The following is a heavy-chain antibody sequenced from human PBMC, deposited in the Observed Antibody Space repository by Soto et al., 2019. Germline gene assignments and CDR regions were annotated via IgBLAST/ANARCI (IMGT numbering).Heavy chain of an antibody. Sequence: GESLKISCKGSGYSFTSYWISWVRQMPGKGLEWMGRIDPSDSYTNYSPSFQGHVTISADKSISTAYLQWSSLKASDTAMYYCARHSEIAAAGTFFEYWGQGTLVTVSS. J-gene: IGHJ4*02. CDR3: ARHSEIAAAGTFFEY. V-gene: IGHV5-10-1*01. CDR2: IDPSDSYT. D-gene: IGHD6-13*01. CDR1: GYSFTSYW.